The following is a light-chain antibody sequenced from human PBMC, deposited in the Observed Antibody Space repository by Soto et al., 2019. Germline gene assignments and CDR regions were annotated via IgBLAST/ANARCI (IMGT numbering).Light chain of an antibody. Sequence: EFVLTQSPAILSLSPGEGATLSCRASQSVGNYLAWYQQKPGQAPRLLIYDASNRATGIPARFSGSGYGTALTLTISSLEPEDFAVYYCHQRRNWLFSFGPGTKVDMK. V-gene: IGKV3-11*01. CDR3: HQRRNWLFS. CDR1: QSVGNY. CDR2: DAS. J-gene: IGKJ3*01.